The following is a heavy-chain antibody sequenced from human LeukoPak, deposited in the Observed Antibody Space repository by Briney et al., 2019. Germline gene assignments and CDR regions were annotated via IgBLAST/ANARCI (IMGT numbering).Heavy chain of an antibody. CDR3: ARTKWFGDGTINRGLDY. D-gene: IGHD3-10*01. V-gene: IGHV4-39*01. CDR2: IYYSGST. CDR1: GGSISSSSYY. Sequence: SETLSLTCTVSGGSISSSSYYWGWIRQPPGKGLEWIGSIYYSGSTYYNPSLKSRVTISVDTSKNQFSLKLSSVTAADTAVYYCARTKWFGDGTINRGLDYWGQGTLVTVSS. J-gene: IGHJ4*02.